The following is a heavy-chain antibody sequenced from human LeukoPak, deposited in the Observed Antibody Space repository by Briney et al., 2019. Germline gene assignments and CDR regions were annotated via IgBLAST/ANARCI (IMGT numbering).Heavy chain of an antibody. D-gene: IGHD3-10*01. CDR3: ARDRGPLRLGLLDY. CDR1: GYTFTGYY. V-gene: IGHV1-2*02. J-gene: IGHJ4*02. CDR2: INPNSGGT. Sequence: ASVKVSCKASGYTFTGYYMHWVRQAPGQGLEWMGWINPNSGGTNYAQKFQGRVTMTRDTSISTAYMALSRLRSDDTAVYYCARDRGPLRLGLLDYWGQGTLVTVSS.